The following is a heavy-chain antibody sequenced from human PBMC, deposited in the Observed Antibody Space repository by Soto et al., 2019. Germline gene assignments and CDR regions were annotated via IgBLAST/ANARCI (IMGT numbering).Heavy chain of an antibody. CDR3: ARSPNYYYSYMDV. CDR1: GGSISSYY. Sequence: PSETLSLTCTVSGGSISSYYWSWIRQPPGKGLEWIGYIYYSGSTNYNPSLKSRVTISVDTSKNQFSLKLSSVTAADTAVYYCARSPNYYYSYMDVWGKGTTVTVSS. V-gene: IGHV4-59*01. CDR2: IYYSGST. J-gene: IGHJ6*03.